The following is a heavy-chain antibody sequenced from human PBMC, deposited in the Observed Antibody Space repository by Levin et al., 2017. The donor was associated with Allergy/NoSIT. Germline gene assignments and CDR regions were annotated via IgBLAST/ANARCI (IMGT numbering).Heavy chain of an antibody. CDR2: ISSSGTST. CDR1: GFTFSTYA. V-gene: IGHV3-23*01. Sequence: GGSLRLSCAASGFTFSTYAMSWVRQAPGKGLEWVSTISSSGTSTYYADSVRGRFTVSRDNSKNMVFLQMNSLRAEDTAVYYCAKAPPVILSNFEYWGQGTLVTVSS. D-gene: IGHD3-16*02. J-gene: IGHJ4*02. CDR3: AKAPPVILSNFEY.